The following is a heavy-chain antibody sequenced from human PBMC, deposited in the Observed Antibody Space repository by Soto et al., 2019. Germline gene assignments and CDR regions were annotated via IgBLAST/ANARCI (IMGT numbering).Heavy chain of an antibody. D-gene: IGHD1-1*01. CDR2: ISAYNGNT. Sequence: ASVKVSCKASGYTFTSYGISWVRQAPGQGLEWMGWISAYNGNTNYAQKLQGRVTMTTDTSTSTAYMELRSLRSDDTAVYYCVRELELTGGPYDAFDFWGQGTMVTVSS. CDR1: GYTFTSYG. V-gene: IGHV1-18*01. CDR3: VRELELTGGPYDAFDF. J-gene: IGHJ3*01.